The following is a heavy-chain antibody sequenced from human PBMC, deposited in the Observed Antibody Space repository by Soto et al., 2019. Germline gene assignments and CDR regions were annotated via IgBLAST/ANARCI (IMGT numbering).Heavy chain of an antibody. CDR3: AKQRAGYGSGSDTFYFDF. V-gene: IGHV3-23*01. CDR2: LSGSGGTT. CDR1: GFTFSTYA. D-gene: IGHD3-10*01. Sequence: GGSLRLSCSTSGFTFSTYAMNWVRQAPGKGLEWVSALSGSGGTTYYADSVRGRLTISRDNSKNTLFLQMSSLRAEDTALYYCAKQRAGYGSGSDTFYFDFWGQGTLVTVSS. J-gene: IGHJ4*02.